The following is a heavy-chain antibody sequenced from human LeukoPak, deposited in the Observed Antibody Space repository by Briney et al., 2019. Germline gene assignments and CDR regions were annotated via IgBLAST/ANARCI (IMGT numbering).Heavy chain of an antibody. CDR3: AKGSYYDSSGSFYFDY. Sequence: GGSLRLSCAASGFTFSSYSMNWVRQVPGKGLEWVSYISSSSSTIYYADSVKGRFTISRDNAKNTLYVQVNSLGTEDTAAYYCAKGSYYDSSGSFYFDYWGQGTLVTVSS. V-gene: IGHV3-48*01. CDR1: GFTFSSYS. CDR2: ISSSSSTI. D-gene: IGHD3-22*01. J-gene: IGHJ4*02.